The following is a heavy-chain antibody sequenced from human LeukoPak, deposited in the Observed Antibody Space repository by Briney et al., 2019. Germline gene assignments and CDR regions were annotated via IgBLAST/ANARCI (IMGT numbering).Heavy chain of an antibody. Sequence: TSETLSLTCAVYGGSFSGYYWSWIRQPPGKGLEWIGEINHSGNTYYNPSLKSRVTISVDTSKNQCSLKLTSVTAADTAVYYCVALKTGIAAAENWGQGTLVTVSS. V-gene: IGHV4-34*01. CDR2: INHSGNT. CDR1: GGSFSGYY. J-gene: IGHJ4*02. D-gene: IGHD6-13*01. CDR3: VALKTGIAAAEN.